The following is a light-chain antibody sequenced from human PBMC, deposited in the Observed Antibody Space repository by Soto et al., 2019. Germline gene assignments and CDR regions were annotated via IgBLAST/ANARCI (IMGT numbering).Light chain of an antibody. CDR1: HDINNN. V-gene: IGKV3-20*01. J-gene: IGKJ1*01. CDR2: GAS. Sequence: VVLTQSPGTLSVSPGERATLSCRASHDINNNLAWYQQKPGQAPRLLVYGASTRATGIPARFSGSGSGTDFTLTISRLEPEDFAVYYCQQYGSSGTFGQGTKVDIK. CDR3: QQYGSSGT.